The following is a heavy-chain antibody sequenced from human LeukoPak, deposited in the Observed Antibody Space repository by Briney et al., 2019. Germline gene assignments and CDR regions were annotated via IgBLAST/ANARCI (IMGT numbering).Heavy chain of an antibody. D-gene: IGHD3-10*01. CDR1: GGSISSYY. CDR3: ARYYYGSGSPPD. J-gene: IGHJ4*02. CDR2: IYYSGST. V-gene: IGHV4-59*12. Sequence: SETLSLTCTVSGGSISSYYWSWIRQPPGKGLEWIGYIYYSGSTNYNPSLKSRVTISVDTSKNQFSLKLSSVTAADTAVYYCARYYYGSGSPPDWGQGTLVTVSS.